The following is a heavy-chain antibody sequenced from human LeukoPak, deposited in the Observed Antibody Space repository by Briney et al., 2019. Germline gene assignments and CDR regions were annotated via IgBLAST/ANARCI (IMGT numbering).Heavy chain of an antibody. CDR2: IWYDGSNK. CDR3: ARDGNPYYDFWSGYYYFDY. CDR1: GFTFSSYG. V-gene: IGHV3-33*01. J-gene: IGHJ4*02. D-gene: IGHD3-3*01. Sequence: QPGGSLRLSCAASGFTFSSYGMHWVRQAPGKGLEWVAVIWYDGSNKYYADSVKGRLTISRDNSKNTLYLQMNSLRAEDTAVYYCARDGNPYYDFWSGYYYFDYWGQGTLVTVSS.